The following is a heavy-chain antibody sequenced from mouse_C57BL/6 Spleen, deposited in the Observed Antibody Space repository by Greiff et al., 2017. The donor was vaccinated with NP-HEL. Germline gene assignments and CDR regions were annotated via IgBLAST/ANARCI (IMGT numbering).Heavy chain of an antibody. J-gene: IGHJ1*03. CDR3: ARGVYYGSSYFWYFDV. CDR1: GYSITSGYY. CDR2: ISYDGSN. Sequence: VQLKESGPGLVKPSQSLSLTCSVTGYSITSGYYWNWIRQFPGNKLEWMGYISYDGSNNYNPSLKNRISITRDTSKNQFFLKLNSVTTEDTATYYCARGVYYGSSYFWYFDVWGTGTTVTVSS. V-gene: IGHV3-6*01. D-gene: IGHD1-1*01.